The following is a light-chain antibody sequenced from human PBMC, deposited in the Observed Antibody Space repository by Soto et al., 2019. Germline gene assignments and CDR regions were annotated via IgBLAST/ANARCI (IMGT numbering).Light chain of an antibody. CDR1: QSVVXSSNNKND. Sequence: DIVMAQSRDSRAVSLGERATINGKSSQSVVXSSNNKNDIACYLQEPGQSTQILXXVYXNRASGVPVRFIGSGSGKDFTLNISRVEAEDVGLYYCMQGVQMAPSTFGQGTRLDIK. CDR2: VYX. V-gene: IGKV4-1*01. J-gene: IGKJ5*01. CDR3: MQGVQMAPST.